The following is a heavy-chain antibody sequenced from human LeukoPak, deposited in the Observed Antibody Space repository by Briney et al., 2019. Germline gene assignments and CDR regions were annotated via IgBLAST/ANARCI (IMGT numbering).Heavy chain of an antibody. J-gene: IGHJ4*02. CDR3: AREDGSGSLGY. Sequence: PSETLSLTCTVSGGSVSSGCYYWSWIRQPPGKGLEWIGYIYYSGSTNYNPSLKSRVTISVDTSKNQFSLKLSSVTAADTAVYYCAREDGSGSLGYWGQGTLVTVSS. CDR2: IYYSGST. CDR1: GGSVSSGCYY. D-gene: IGHD3-10*01. V-gene: IGHV4-61*01.